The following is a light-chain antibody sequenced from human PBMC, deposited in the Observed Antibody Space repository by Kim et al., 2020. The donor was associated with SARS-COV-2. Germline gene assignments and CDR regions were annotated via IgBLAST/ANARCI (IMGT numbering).Light chain of an antibody. CDR2: SNN. J-gene: IGLJ3*02. CDR3: ASWDDSLNVWV. Sequence: VLTQPPSASGTPGQRVTISCSGSSSNIGINTVNWYQQLPGTAPKLLIYSNNQRPSGVPDRFSGSKSGTSASLAISGLQSEDESDYYCASWDDSLNVWVFGGGTQLTVL. V-gene: IGLV1-44*01. CDR1: SSNIGINT.